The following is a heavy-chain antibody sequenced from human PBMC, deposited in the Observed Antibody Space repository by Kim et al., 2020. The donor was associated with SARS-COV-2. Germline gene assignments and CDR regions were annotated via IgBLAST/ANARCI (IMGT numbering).Heavy chain of an antibody. CDR3: ARDLGDSSGYGFGARGMDV. CDR1: GGTFSSYA. Sequence: SVKVSCKASGGTFSSYAISWVRQAPGQGLEWMGGIIPIFGTANYAQKLQGRVTITADESTSTAYMALSSLRSEDTAVYYCARDLGDSSGYGFGARGMDVWGQGTTVTVSS. J-gene: IGHJ6*02. D-gene: IGHD3-22*01. V-gene: IGHV1-69*13. CDR2: IIPIFGTA.